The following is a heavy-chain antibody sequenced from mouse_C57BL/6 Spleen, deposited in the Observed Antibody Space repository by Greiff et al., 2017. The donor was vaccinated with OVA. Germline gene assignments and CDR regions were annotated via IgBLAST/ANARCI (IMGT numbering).Heavy chain of an antibody. CDR3: ARSDDYDGTYAMDY. V-gene: IGHV1-39*01. D-gene: IGHD2-4*01. Sequence: VQLQQSGPELVKPGASVKISCKASGYSFTDYNMNWVKQSNGKSLEWIGVINPNYGTTSYNQKFKGKATLTVDQSSSAAYMQLNSLTSEDSAVYYCARSDDYDGTYAMDYWGQGTSVTVSS. CDR2: INPNYGTT. CDR1: GYSFTDYN. J-gene: IGHJ4*01.